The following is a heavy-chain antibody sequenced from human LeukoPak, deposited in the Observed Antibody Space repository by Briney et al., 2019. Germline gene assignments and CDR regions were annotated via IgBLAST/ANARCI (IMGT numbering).Heavy chain of an antibody. D-gene: IGHD1-26*01. V-gene: IGHV4-4*07. J-gene: IGHJ4*02. CDR1: GGSLSGFY. CDR2: IYTSGST. CDR3: ARDLRGSYVFDY. Sequence: SETLSLTCAVYGGSLSGFYWSWIRQPAGKGLEWIGRIYTSGSTNYNPSLKSRVTISVDTSKNQFSLKLSSVTAADTAVYYCARDLRGSYVFDYWGQGTLVTVSS.